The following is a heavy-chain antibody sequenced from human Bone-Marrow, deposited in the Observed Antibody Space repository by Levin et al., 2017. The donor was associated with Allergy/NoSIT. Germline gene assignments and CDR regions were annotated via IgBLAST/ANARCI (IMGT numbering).Heavy chain of an antibody. CDR1: GFTFSDYY. CDR3: ASTVDTATDAFDI. Sequence: GESLKISCAASGFTFSDYYMSWIRQAPGKGLEWVSYISSSSSYTNYADSVKGRFTISRDNAKNSLYLQMNSLRAEDTAVYYCASTVDTATDAFDIWGQGTMVTVSS. CDR2: ISSSSSYT. J-gene: IGHJ3*02. D-gene: IGHD5-18*01. V-gene: IGHV3-11*03.